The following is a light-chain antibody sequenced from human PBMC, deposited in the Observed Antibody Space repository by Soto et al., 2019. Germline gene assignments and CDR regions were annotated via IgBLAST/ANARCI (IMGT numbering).Light chain of an antibody. CDR1: QSVSNN. V-gene: IGKV3-15*01. J-gene: IGKJ1*01. CDR2: GVS. CDR3: QQYNNWWT. Sequence: EIVMTQSPATLSVSPGERATLSCRASQSVSNNLAWYQKKPGQAPRLLIYGVSTRATGIPARFSGSGSGTEFTLTISSLQSEDFAVYYCQQYNNWWTFGQGTKVEIK.